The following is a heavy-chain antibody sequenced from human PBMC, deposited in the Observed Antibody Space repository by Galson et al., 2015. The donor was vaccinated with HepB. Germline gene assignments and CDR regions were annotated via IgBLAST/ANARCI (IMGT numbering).Heavy chain of an antibody. CDR1: GGSFSGYY. D-gene: IGHD5-24*01. J-gene: IGHJ6*02. CDR3: ARVRRRDGYNSYYYYGMDV. CDR2: INHSGST. V-gene: IGHV4-34*01. Sequence: SETLSLTCAVYGGSFSGYYWSWIRQPPGKGLEWIGEINHSGSTNYNPSLKSRVTISVDTSKNQFSLKLSSVTAADTAVYYCARVRRRDGYNSYYYYGMDVWGQGTTVTVSS.